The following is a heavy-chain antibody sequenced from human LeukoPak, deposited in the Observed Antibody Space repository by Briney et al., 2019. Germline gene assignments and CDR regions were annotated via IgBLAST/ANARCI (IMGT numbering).Heavy chain of an antibody. D-gene: IGHD1-26*01. CDR1: GFTFSSYA. CDR3: ARGPGGGATLDY. V-gene: IGHV3-30-3*01. CDR2: ISYDGSNK. Sequence: QTGGSLRLSCAASGFTFSSYAMHWVRQAPGKGLEWVAVISYDGSNKYYADSVKGRFTISRDNSKNTLYLQMNSLRAEDTAVYYCARGPGGGATLDYWGQGTLVTVSS. J-gene: IGHJ4*02.